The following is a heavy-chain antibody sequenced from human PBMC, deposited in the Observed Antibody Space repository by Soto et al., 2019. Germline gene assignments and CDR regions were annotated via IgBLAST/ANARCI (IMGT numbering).Heavy chain of an antibody. CDR2: IIPIFGTA. V-gene: IGHV1-69*13. Sequence: SVKVSCKASGGTFSSYAISWVRQAPGQGLEWMGGIIPIFGTANYAQKFQGRVTITADESTSTAYMELSSLRSEDTAVYYCARGIAAAGPTYYYYGMDVWGQGTTVTVSS. CDR1: GGTFSSYA. D-gene: IGHD6-13*01. J-gene: IGHJ6*02. CDR3: ARGIAAAGPTYYYYGMDV.